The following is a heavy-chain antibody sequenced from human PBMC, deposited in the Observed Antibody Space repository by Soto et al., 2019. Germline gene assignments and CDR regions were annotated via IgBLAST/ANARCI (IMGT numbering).Heavy chain of an antibody. CDR1: GFTFSSYG. CDR2: IWYDGSNK. J-gene: IGHJ4*02. D-gene: IGHD2-15*01. Sequence: GGSLRLSCAASGFTFSSYGMHWVRQAPGKGLEWVVVIWYDGSNKYYADSVKGRFTISRDNSKNTLYLQMNSLRAEDTAVYYCATGWYPNYYFDYWGQGTLVTVSS. CDR3: ATGWYPNYYFDY. V-gene: IGHV3-33*01.